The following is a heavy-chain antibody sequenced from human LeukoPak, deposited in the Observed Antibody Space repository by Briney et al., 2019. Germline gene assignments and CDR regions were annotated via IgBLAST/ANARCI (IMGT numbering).Heavy chain of an antibody. Sequence: GGSLRLSCAASGFTFGDYAMSWFRQALGKGLEWVGFIRSKAYGGTTEYAASVKGRFTISRDDSKSIAYLQMNSLKTEDTAVYYCTRGPYYYDSSGYYYEGYYFDYWGQGTLVTVSS. V-gene: IGHV3-49*03. CDR1: GFTFGDYA. CDR3: TRGPYYYDSSGYYYEGYYFDY. D-gene: IGHD3-22*01. J-gene: IGHJ4*02. CDR2: IRSKAYGGTT.